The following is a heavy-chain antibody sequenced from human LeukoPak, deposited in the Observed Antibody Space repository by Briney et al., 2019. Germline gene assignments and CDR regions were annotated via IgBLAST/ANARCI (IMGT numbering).Heavy chain of an antibody. CDR2: ISSSNSYI. D-gene: IGHD2-8*01. CDR1: GFTFSSYE. CDR3: ARDQAPYCTNGICYERQAYYFDY. J-gene: IGHJ4*02. Sequence: GGSLRLSCAASGFTFSSYEMNWVRQAPGKGLEWVSSISSSNSYIYYADSVKGRFTISRDNAKNSLYLQMNSLRAEDTAVYYCARDQAPYCTNGICYERQAYYFDYWGQGTLVTVSS. V-gene: IGHV3-21*01.